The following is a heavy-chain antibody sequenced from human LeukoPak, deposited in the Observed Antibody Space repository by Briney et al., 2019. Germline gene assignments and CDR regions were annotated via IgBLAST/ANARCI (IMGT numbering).Heavy chain of an antibody. CDR3: AREGGPYRPLDY. J-gene: IGHJ4*02. V-gene: IGHV4-4*02. CDR1: GGSISNTNW. Sequence: PSETLSLTCGVSGGSISNTNWWTWFRQPPGKGLEWSGEVYQQGKTIFNPSLKSRVAISVDKSENHISLKLTSVTAADTAVYYCAREGGPYRPLDYSGQGTLVTVAS. CDR2: VYQQGKT.